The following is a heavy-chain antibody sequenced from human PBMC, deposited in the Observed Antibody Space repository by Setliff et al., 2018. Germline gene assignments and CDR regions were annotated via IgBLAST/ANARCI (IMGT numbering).Heavy chain of an antibody. CDR3: SRLVRYCTSTSCQGASGVEY. V-gene: IGHV1-18*01. CDR1: GYTFTDYG. Sequence: ASVKVSCKASGYTFTDYGITWVRQAPGQGLEWMGWISSYSGNAYYAHKLQGRVTMTTDTSTGTAYLELRSLRSDDTAVYYCSRLVRYCTSTSCQGASGVEYWGQGTLDTV. CDR2: ISSYSGNA. J-gene: IGHJ4*02. D-gene: IGHD2-8*01.